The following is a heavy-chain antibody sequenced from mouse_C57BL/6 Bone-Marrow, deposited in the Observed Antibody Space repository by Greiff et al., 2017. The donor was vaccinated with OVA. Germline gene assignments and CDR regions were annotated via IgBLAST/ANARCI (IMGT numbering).Heavy chain of an antibody. D-gene: IGHD1-1*01. CDR3: TTRTYGSRAYFDY. V-gene: IGHV14-4*01. Sequence: EVQLQQSGAELVRPGASVKLSCTASGFNIKDDYMHWVKQRPEQGLEWIGWIDPENGDTEYASKFQGKATITADKSSNTAYLQLSSLTSEDTAVYYCTTRTYGSRAYFDYWGQGTTLTVSS. CDR2: IDPENGDT. CDR1: GFNIKDDY. J-gene: IGHJ2*01.